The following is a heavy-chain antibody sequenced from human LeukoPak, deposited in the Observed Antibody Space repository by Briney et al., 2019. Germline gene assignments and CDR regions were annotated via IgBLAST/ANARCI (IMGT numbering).Heavy chain of an antibody. CDR1: GGSSSGYY. CDR2: INHSGST. V-gene: IGHV4-34*01. J-gene: IGHJ6*03. CDR3: SRIVLRCLEWLPPYYYYYYMDV. D-gene: IGHD3-3*01. Sequence: SETLSLTRAASGGSSSGYYWSWIRQPPGKGLEWIGEINHSGSTNYNPSLKSRVTISVYTSKNQFSLKLGSVTAAGTAVNYCSRIVLRCLEWLPPYYYYYYMDVWGKGTTVTASS.